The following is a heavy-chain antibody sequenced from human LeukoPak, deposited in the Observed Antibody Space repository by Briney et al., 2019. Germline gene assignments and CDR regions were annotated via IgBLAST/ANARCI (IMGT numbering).Heavy chain of an antibody. CDR3: ARVVDTAMGTLDY. V-gene: IGHV1-8*01. J-gene: IGHJ4*02. Sequence: GASVKVSCKASGYTFTSYDNNWVRQATGQGLEWMGWMNPNSGNTGYAQKFKGRVTMTRNTSISTAYMELSSLRSEDTAVYYCARVVDTAMGTLDYWGQGTLVTGSS. CDR2: MNPNSGNT. D-gene: IGHD5-18*01. CDR1: GYTFTSYD.